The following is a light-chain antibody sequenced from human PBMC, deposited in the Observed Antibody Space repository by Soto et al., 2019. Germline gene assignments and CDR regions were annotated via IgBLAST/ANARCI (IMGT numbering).Light chain of an antibody. J-gene: IGLJ1*01. Sequence: SYELTQPPSVSVAPGETASITCGGSNIGSDTVHWYQQKPGQAPVVVVYDDSERPSGTPERISGSNSGDTATLTISRVEAGDEADYYCLVWDSSGDHYVFGAGTKLTVL. V-gene: IGLV3-21*02. CDR2: DDS. CDR3: LVWDSSGDHYV. CDR1: NIGSDT.